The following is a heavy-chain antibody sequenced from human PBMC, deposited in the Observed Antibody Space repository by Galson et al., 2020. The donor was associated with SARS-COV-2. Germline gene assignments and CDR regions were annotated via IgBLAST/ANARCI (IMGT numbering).Heavy chain of an antibody. D-gene: IGHD3-10*01. CDR2: LSHDGSNK. J-gene: IGHJ4*02. CDR1: GFTFSNNG. CDR3: ARDEGYGSGIFAY. V-gene: IGHV3-30*01. Sequence: GGSLRLSCAASGFTFSNNGLYWVRQAPGKGLECVAVLSHDGSNKYYVDPVRGRFTISRDNSKNSLYLQMNRLRVQDTAVYYCARDEGYGSGIFAYWGQGILVTVSS.